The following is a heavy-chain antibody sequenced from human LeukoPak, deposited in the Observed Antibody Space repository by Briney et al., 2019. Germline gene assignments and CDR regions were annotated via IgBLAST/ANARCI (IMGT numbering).Heavy chain of an antibody. Sequence: GGSLRLSCAASGFTFSGYWMSWVRQAPGRGLEFVANIKHDGSVTNYVDSVKGRFTISRDNTKDSLYLQMNSLRADDTAFYYCARDPGSSSFDYWGQGTLVTVSS. D-gene: IGHD6-13*01. J-gene: IGHJ4*02. V-gene: IGHV3-7*01. CDR3: ARDPGSSSFDY. CDR2: IKHDGSVT. CDR1: GFTFSGYW.